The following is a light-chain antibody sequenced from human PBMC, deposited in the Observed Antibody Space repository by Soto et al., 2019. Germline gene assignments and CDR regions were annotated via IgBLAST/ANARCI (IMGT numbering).Light chain of an antibody. CDR3: QNLDSAAFT. Sequence: DIQMTQSPSSLSASVGDRVSITCRASQDISNYLAWYQQRPGKVPKLLIYAASTLQSDVPARFSGSGSWTAFTLPISSLLPEDVATYYCQNLDSAAFTFGPGTKVDIK. J-gene: IGKJ3*01. CDR1: QDISNY. CDR2: AAS. V-gene: IGKV1-27*01.